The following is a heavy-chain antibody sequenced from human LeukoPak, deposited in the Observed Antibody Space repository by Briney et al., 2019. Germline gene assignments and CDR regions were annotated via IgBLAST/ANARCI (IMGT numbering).Heavy chain of an antibody. CDR1: GGSISSNNYY. Sequence: SETLSLTCTVSGGSISSNNYYWSWIRQPAGKGLEWIGHIYTSGSTNYNPSLKSRVTISVDTSKNQFSLKLSSVTAADTAVYYCSSTYSSWYYYYMDVWGKGTTVTVPS. J-gene: IGHJ6*03. CDR2: IYTSGST. CDR3: SSTYSSWYYYYMDV. D-gene: IGHD2-21*01. V-gene: IGHV4-61*09.